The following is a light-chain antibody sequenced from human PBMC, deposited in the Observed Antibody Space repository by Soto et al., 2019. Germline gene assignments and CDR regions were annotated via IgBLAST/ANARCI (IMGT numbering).Light chain of an antibody. V-gene: IGLV2-11*01. J-gene: IGLJ1*01. CDR3: CSYAGSYTYV. Sequence: QSALTQPRSVSGSPGQSVTISCTGTSSDVGGDNYVSWYQQHPGKAPKLMINDVSKRPSGVPDRFSGSKSGNTASLTISGLQAEDEADNYRCSYAGSYTYVFGTGTKLTVL. CDR1: SSDVGGDNY. CDR2: DVS.